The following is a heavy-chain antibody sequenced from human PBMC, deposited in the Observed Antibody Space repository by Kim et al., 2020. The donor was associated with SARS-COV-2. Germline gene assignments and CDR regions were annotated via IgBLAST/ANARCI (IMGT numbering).Heavy chain of an antibody. V-gene: IGHV4-34*01. CDR2: INHSGIT. J-gene: IGHJ3*02. CDR1: GGSFSGYY. D-gene: IGHD2-15*01. CDR3: TRGLVVVAEVGALDI. Sequence: SETLSLTCAVYGGSFSGYYWSWIRQPPGKGLERIGEINHSGITNYNPSLKSRVTISVDTSKNQFSLKLTSVTAAETAVYYCTRGLVVVAEVGALDICGQGAIVTVSS.